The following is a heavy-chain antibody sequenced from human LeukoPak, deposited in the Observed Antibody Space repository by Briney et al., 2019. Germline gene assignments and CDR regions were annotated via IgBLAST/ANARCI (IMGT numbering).Heavy chain of an antibody. CDR1: GFTFSSYA. V-gene: IGHV3-30-3*02. Sequence: GGSLRLSCAASGFTFSSYAMHWVRQAPGKGLEWVAVISYDGSNKYYADSVKGRFTISRDNSKNTLYLQMNSLRAEDTAVYYCAKTLEPQQLVPPTFDYWGRGTLVTVSS. CDR3: AKTLEPQQLVPPTFDY. CDR2: ISYDGSNK. J-gene: IGHJ4*02. D-gene: IGHD6-13*01.